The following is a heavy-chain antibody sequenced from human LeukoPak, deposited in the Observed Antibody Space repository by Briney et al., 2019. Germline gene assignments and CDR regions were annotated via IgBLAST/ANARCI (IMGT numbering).Heavy chain of an antibody. J-gene: IGHJ5*02. CDR3: ARDKLDGYSNL. CDR1: GFTCNEYD. D-gene: IGHD5-24*01. V-gene: IGHV3-48*03. CDR2: ISRSGNTR. Sequence: GGSLRLSCVASGFTCNEYDMNWVRQAPGKGVEWLSYISRSGNTRYYGNSVKGRFTVSRDNAKNSLSLQMNSLRAEDTAVYYCARDKLDGYSNLWGQGTLVTVAS.